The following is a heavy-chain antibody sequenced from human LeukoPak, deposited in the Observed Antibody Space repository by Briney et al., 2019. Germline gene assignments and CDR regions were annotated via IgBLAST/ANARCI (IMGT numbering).Heavy chain of an antibody. Sequence: SETLSLTCAVSGGSISSNSYYWGWIRQPPGKGLEWIGSIYYSGSTYYNPSLKSRVTISVDTSKNQFSLKLSSVTAADTAVYYCARALPAAGRDNTFDYWGQGTLVTVSS. CDR1: GGSISSNSYY. D-gene: IGHD6-13*01. J-gene: IGHJ4*02. V-gene: IGHV4-39*01. CDR2: IYYSGST. CDR3: ARALPAAGRDNTFDY.